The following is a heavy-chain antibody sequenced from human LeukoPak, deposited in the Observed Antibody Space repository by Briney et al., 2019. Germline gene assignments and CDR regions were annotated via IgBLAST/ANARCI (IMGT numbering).Heavy chain of an antibody. Sequence: SQTLSLTCTVSAGSISSGSYYWSWIRQPAGKGLEWLGRTFTSGSTYYNPSLKSRVTISIETSKNQFSLKLRSVTVADTAVYYCARAGPGFYGSGNWFDPWGQGTLVIVSS. CDR3: ARAGPGFYGSGNWFDP. V-gene: IGHV4-61*02. J-gene: IGHJ5*02. CDR2: TFTSGST. D-gene: IGHD3-10*01. CDR1: AGSISSGSYY.